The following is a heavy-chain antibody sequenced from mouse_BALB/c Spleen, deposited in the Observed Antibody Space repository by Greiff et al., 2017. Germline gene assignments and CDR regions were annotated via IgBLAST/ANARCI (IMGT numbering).Heavy chain of an antibody. J-gene: IGHJ1*01. D-gene: IGHD1-1*01. CDR1: GYTFTSYW. CDR2: IYPSDSYT. V-gene: IGHV1-69*02. CDR3: TRSNYGSSLYWYFDV. Sequence: VQLQQPGAELVRPGASVKLSCKASGYTFTSYWINWVKQRPGQGLEWIGNIYPSDSYTNYNQKFKDKATLTVDKSSSTAYMQLSSPTSEDSAVYYCTRSNYGSSLYWYFDVWGAGTTVTVSS.